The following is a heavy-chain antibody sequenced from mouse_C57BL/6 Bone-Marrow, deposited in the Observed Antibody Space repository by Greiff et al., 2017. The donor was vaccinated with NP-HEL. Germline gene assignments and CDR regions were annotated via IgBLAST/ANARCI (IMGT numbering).Heavy chain of an antibody. CDR3: ARSDRFRYYFDY. D-gene: IGHD2-14*01. V-gene: IGHV1-63*01. Sequence: QVQLQQSGAELVRPGTSVRMSCKASGYTFTNYWIGWAKQRPGHGLEWIGDIYPGGGYTNYNEKFKGKATLTADKSSSTAYMQFSSLTSEDSAIYYCARSDRFRYYFDYWGQGTTLTVSS. CDR2: IYPGGGYT. CDR1: GYTFTNYW. J-gene: IGHJ2*01.